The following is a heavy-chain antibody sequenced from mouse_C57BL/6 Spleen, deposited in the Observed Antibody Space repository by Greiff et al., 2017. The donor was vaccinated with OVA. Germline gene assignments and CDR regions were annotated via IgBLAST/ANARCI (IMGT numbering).Heavy chain of an antibody. CDR3: ARPLYYGYDGFAY. D-gene: IGHD2-2*01. V-gene: IGHV5-9*01. CDR1: GFTFSSYT. J-gene: IGHJ3*01. Sequence: EVKLVESGGGLVKPGGSLKLSCAASGFTFSSYTMSWVRQTPEKRLEWVATISGGGGNTYYPDSVKGRFTISRDNAKNTLYLQMSSLRSEDTALYYCARPLYYGYDGFAYWGKGTLVTVSA. CDR2: ISGGGGNT.